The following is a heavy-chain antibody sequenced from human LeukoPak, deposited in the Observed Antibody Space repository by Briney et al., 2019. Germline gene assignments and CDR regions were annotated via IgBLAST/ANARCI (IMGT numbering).Heavy chain of an antibody. V-gene: IGHV4-4*07. CDR3: ASQNYDFWSGSPTDAFDI. J-gene: IGHJ3*02. CDR2: IYTSGST. D-gene: IGHD3-3*01. Sequence: SETLSLTCTVSGGSISSYYWSWIRQPAGKGLEWIGRIYTSGSTNYNPSLKSRVTISVDTSKNQFSLKLSSVTAADTAVYYCASQNYDFWSGSPTDAFDIWGQGTMVTVSS. CDR1: GGSISSYY.